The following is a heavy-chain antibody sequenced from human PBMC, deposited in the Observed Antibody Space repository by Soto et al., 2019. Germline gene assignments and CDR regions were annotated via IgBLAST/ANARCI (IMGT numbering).Heavy chain of an antibody. Sequence: QVQLQESGPGLVKPSETLSLTCRLSGGSFSPNYWGWFRQSPGKGLEWVGYIYYGGTTSYNPSLKSLVTISLETSKSPFSLRLNSVTAADTAVYYCAIRGAFYQSLDPLGPGTLVTVSS. CDR2: IYYGGTT. V-gene: IGHV4-59*08. D-gene: IGHD3-3*02. CDR1: GGSFSPNY. CDR3: AIRGAFYQSLDP. J-gene: IGHJ5*02.